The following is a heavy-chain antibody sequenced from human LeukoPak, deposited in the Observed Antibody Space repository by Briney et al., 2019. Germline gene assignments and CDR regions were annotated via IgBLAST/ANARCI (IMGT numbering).Heavy chain of an antibody. J-gene: IGHJ4*02. Sequence: SETLSLTCTVSGDSISRSTYYWAWIRQPPGKGPEWIGSVYYGRSPYFNPSLESRATISVDTSKNHFSLKMSSVTAADTAVYYCARSSGTGTFSYWGQGTLVTVSS. D-gene: IGHD6-25*01. CDR3: ARSSGTGTFSY. CDR2: VYYGRSP. V-gene: IGHV4-39*02. CDR1: GDSISRSTYY.